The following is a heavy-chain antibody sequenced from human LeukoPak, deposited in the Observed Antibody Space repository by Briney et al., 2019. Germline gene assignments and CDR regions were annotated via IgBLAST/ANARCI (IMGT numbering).Heavy chain of an antibody. V-gene: IGHV3-15*01. Sequence: GGSLRLSCAASGFTFSNAWMSGVRQAPGKGLEWVGRIKSKTDGGTTDYAAPVKGRFTISRDDSKNTLYLQMNSLKTEDTAVYYCTTDPIVVVPAAIPGAFDIWGQGTMVTVSS. J-gene: IGHJ3*02. CDR2: IKSKTDGGTT. CDR3: TTDPIVVVPAAIPGAFDI. CDR1: GFTFSNAW. D-gene: IGHD2-2*02.